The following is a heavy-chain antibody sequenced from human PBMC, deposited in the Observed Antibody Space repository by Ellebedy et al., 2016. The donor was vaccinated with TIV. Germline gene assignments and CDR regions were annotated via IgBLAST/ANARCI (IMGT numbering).Heavy chain of an antibody. V-gene: IGHV4-39*07. D-gene: IGHD3-10*01. J-gene: IGHJ4*02. CDR2: IYCSGST. Sequence: SETLSLTXTVSGGSISSSSYYWGWIRQPPGKGLAWIGSIYCSGSTYYNPSLKSRVTISVDTSKNHFSLKLSSVTAADTAVYYCARELWFGDDYWGQGTLVTVSS. CDR1: GGSISSSSYY. CDR3: ARELWFGDDY.